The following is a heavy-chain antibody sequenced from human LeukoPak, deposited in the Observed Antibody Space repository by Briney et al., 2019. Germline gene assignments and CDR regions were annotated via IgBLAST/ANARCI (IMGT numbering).Heavy chain of an antibody. CDR3: ARDARYGPGSYYDY. J-gene: IGHJ4*02. Sequence: SETLSLTCAVSGGSISSSNWWSWVRQPPGKGLEWIGEIYHSGSTNYNPSLKSRVTISVDKSKNQFSLKLSSVTAADTAVYYCARDARYGPGSYYDYWGQGTLVTVSS. V-gene: IGHV4-4*02. D-gene: IGHD3-10*01. CDR2: IYHSGST. CDR1: GGSISSSNW.